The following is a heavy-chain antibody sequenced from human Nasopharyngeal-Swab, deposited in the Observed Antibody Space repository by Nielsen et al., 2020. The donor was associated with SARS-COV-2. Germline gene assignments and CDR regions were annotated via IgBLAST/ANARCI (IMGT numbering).Heavy chain of an antibody. V-gene: IGHV4-34*01. D-gene: IGHD1-1*01. J-gene: IGHJ6*02. Sequence: SETLSPTGAAYGESPREYYWSWARQLPGTGLEWIGDINHGGRIDYNPSLRGRVVISVARSTSQFSLELRSVTATDTAVYFCARGRLHAVSCSLTGWQYNFFPVDVWAQGTTVIVSS. CDR1: GESPREYY. CDR3: ARGRLHAVSCSLTGWQYNFFPVDV. CDR2: INHGGRI.